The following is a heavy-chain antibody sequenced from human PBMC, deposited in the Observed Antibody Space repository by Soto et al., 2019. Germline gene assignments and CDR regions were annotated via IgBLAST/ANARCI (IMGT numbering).Heavy chain of an antibody. CDR2: LSHDGTIK. Sequence: HEQLVESGGGVVQPGRSLRLSCVASGFTFNTYGIHWVRQAPGKGLEWVAVLSHDGTIKYYAESVKGRFTVTRDNSKNTLYLQMNSLRVEDTAVYYCAKNRYDSGWPAGEPWGQGTLVTVSS. V-gene: IGHV3-30*18. CDR3: AKNRYDSGWPAGEP. D-gene: IGHD6-19*01. CDR1: GFTFNTYG. J-gene: IGHJ5*02.